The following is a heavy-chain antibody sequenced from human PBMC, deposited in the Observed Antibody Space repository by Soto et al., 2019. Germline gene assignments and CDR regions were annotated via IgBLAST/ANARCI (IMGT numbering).Heavy chain of an antibody. CDR3: ARISGSSSEYYYYYGMDV. D-gene: IGHD6-6*01. Sequence: SETLSLTCTVSGGSISSYYWSWIRQPPGKGLEWIGYIYYSGSTNYNPSLKSRVTISVDTSKNQFSLKLSSVTAADTAVYYCARISGSSSEYYYYYGMDVWGPGTTVTVSS. J-gene: IGHJ6*02. CDR2: IYYSGST. V-gene: IGHV4-59*01. CDR1: GGSISSYY.